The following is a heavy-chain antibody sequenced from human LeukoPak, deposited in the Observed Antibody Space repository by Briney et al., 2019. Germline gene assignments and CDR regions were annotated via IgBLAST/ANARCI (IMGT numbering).Heavy chain of an antibody. CDR1: GFTFSSYG. Sequence: GGSLRLSCAASGFTFSSYGMHWVRQAPGKGLEWVAVISYDGSNKYYADSVKGRFTISRDNSKNTLYLQMNSLRAEDTAVYYCAKDRGSGSRKLYYSDYWGQGTLVTVSS. V-gene: IGHV3-30*18. J-gene: IGHJ4*02. CDR2: ISYDGSNK. D-gene: IGHD3-10*01. CDR3: AKDRGSGSRKLYYSDY.